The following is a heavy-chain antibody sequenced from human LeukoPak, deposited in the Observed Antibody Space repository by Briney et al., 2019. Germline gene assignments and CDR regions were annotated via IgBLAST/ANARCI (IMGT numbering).Heavy chain of an antibody. CDR2: INPSNGYT. V-gene: IGHV1-18*01. Sequence: GASVKVSCKASGYTFTSHGINWVRQAPGQGLEWMGWINPSNGYTNDAQKLQSRLTMTTDTSTSTANMELRSLRSDDTAVYYCARDGGPQLADAFDIWGQGTMVTVSS. J-gene: IGHJ3*02. D-gene: IGHD2-2*01. CDR1: GYTFTSHG. CDR3: ARDGGPQLADAFDI.